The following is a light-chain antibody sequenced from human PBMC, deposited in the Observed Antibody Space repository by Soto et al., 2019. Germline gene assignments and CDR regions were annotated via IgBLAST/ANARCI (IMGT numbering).Light chain of an antibody. CDR3: KQRSNWWT. CDR1: ESLNSH. V-gene: IGKV3-11*01. J-gene: IGKJ1*01. Sequence: EIVLTQSPATLSLSPGERATLSFTASESLNSHVAFYQQKPGQPPRLLIYHAPSRATGIPARFSGSGSETDFTLTISSLEPEAFAVYYCKQRSNWWTFGPGTKVDIK. CDR2: HAP.